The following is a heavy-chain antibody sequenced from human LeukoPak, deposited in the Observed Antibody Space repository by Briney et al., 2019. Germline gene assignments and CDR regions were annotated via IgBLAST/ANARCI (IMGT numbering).Heavy chain of an antibody. D-gene: IGHD6-13*01. CDR1: GFTFSSYW. J-gene: IGHJ4*02. Sequence: PGGSLRLSCAASGFTFSSYWMSWVRQAPGKGLEWVANIKQDGSEKYYVDSVKGRFTISRDNAKNSLYLQINSLRAEDTAVYYCARAYSSSWYPPELFDYWGQGTLVTVSS. CDR2: IKQDGSEK. CDR3: ARAYSSSWYPPELFDY. V-gene: IGHV3-7*03.